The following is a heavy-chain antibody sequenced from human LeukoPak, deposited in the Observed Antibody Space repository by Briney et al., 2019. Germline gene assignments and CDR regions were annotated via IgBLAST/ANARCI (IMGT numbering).Heavy chain of an antibody. D-gene: IGHD5-18*01. V-gene: IGHV4-31*03. Sequence: SETLSLTCTVSGGSISSGGYYWSWIRQHPGKGLEWIGYIYYSGSTYYNPSLKSRVTISVDTSKNQFSLKLSSVTAADTAVYYCARDVDTDLAFDIRGQGTMVTVSS. CDR1: GGSISSGGYY. CDR3: ARDVDTDLAFDI. J-gene: IGHJ3*02. CDR2: IYYSGST.